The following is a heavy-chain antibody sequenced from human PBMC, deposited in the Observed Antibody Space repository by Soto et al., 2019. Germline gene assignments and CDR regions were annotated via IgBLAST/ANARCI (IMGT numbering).Heavy chain of an antibody. J-gene: IGHJ3*02. CDR2: INHSGST. Sequence: SETLSLTCAVYGGSFSGYYWSWIRQPPGKGLEWIGEINHSGSTNYNPSLKSRVTISVDTSKNQFSLKLSSVTAADTAVYYCAREPRPTSYYYGSGSYRPNNDAFDIWGQGTMVTVSS. CDR1: GGSFSGYY. CDR3: AREPRPTSYYYGSGSYRPNNDAFDI. D-gene: IGHD3-10*01. V-gene: IGHV4-34*01.